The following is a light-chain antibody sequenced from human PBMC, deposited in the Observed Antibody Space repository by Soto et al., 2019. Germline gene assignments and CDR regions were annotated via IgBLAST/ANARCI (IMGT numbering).Light chain of an antibody. CDR2: AAS. CDR3: HQYNNSPWT. CDR1: QRVSSH. V-gene: IGKV3D-15*01. J-gene: IGKJ1*01. Sequence: ETVMTQSPVTLSVSPGDTATLSCRASQRVSSHLAWYQQKPGQAPRLLIYAASTRATGILVRFSGSGSETDFTLTIRSLQSEDSALYYCHQYNNSPWTFGQGTQVDIK.